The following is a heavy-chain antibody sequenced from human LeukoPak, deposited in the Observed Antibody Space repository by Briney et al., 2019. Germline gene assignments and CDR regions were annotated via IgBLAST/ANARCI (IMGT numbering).Heavy chain of an antibody. CDR3: ARARWRITMIGPHDAFDI. CDR1: GLTFSSYW. J-gene: IGHJ3*02. D-gene: IGHD3-22*01. V-gene: IGHV3-7*03. CDR2: IKQDGSEK. Sequence: GGFLRLSCAASGLTFSSYWMNWVRQAPGKGLEWVANIKQDGSEKYYLDSVKGRFTISRDNTNNSLYLQMNGLRAEDTAVYYCARARWRITMIGPHDAFDIWGQGTMVTVSS.